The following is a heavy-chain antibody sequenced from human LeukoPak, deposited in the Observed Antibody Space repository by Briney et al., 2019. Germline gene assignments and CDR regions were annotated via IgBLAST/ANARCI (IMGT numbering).Heavy chain of an antibody. J-gene: IGHJ6*03. CDR1: GFTFSSYW. CDR3: ARVDIVVVPAARGGYYYYYYMDV. CDR2: IKQDGSEK. V-gene: IGHV3-7*04. Sequence: GGSLRLSCAASGFTFSSYWMSWVRQAPGKGLEWVANIKQDGSEKYYVDSVKGRFTISGDNAKNSLYLQMNSLRAEDTAVYYCARVDIVVVPAARGGYYYYYYMDVWGKGTTVTVSS. D-gene: IGHD2-2*01.